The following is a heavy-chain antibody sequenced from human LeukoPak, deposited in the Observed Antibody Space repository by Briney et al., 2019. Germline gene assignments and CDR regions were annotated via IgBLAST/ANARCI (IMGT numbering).Heavy chain of an antibody. CDR3: ARTEQGYCSGGSCYSAEYFHH. V-gene: IGHV1-18*01. CDR1: GYTFTSYG. D-gene: IGHD2-15*01. Sequence: ASVKVSCKASGYTFTSYGISWVRQAPGQGLEWMGWISAYNGNTNYAQKLQGRVTMTTDTSTSTAYMGLRSLRSDDTAVYYCARTEQGYCSGGSCYSAEYFHHWGQGTLVTVSS. CDR2: ISAYNGNT. J-gene: IGHJ1*01.